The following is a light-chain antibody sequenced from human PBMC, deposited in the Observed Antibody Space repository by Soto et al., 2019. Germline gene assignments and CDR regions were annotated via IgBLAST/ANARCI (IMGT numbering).Light chain of an antibody. CDR2: AAS. J-gene: IGKJ2*01. CDR3: QQSFSNPRN. V-gene: IGKV1-39*01. Sequence: DIQMTQSPSSLSASVGDRVTITCRSSQTISKDLSWYQQKPGKAPKLLIYAASNLQSGVPSRFSGAASGTDFTLTISSLQHEHFATYYCQQSFSNPRNFGQGTKGDIK. CDR1: QTISKD.